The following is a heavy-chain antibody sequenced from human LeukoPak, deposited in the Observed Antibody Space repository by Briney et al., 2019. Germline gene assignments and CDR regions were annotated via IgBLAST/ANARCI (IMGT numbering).Heavy chain of an antibody. J-gene: IGHJ3*02. Sequence: GGSLRLSCAASGFTFSSYSMNWVRQAPGKGLEWVSYISSSSSTIYYADSVKGRFTISRDNAKNSLYLQMNSLRDEDTPVYYCARDGMVRGVIIWDAFDIWGQGTMVTVSS. CDR3: ARDGMVRGVIIWDAFDI. V-gene: IGHV3-48*02. CDR2: ISSSSSTI. CDR1: GFTFSSYS. D-gene: IGHD3-10*01.